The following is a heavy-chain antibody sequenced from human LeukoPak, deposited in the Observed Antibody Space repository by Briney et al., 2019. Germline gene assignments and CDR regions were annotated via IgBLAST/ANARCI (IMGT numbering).Heavy chain of an antibody. J-gene: IGHJ5*02. CDR1: GGTFSSYA. CDR3: ARVWDIVVVPAAWGWFDP. CDR2: IIPIFGTA. D-gene: IGHD2-2*01. V-gene: IGHV1-69*05. Sequence: ASVKVSCKASGGTFSSYAISWVRQAPGQGLEWMGGIIPIFGTANYAQKFQGRVTITTDESTSTAYMELSSLRSEDTAVYYCARVWDIVVVPAAWGWFDPWGQGTLVTVSS.